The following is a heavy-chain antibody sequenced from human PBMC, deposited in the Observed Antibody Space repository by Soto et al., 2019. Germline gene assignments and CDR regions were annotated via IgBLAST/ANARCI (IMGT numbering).Heavy chain of an antibody. D-gene: IGHD2-8*01. CDR1: GFIFSNYA. CDR2: ISGSGDRT. J-gene: IGHJ4*02. CDR3: ANWVEGTMVYFDY. V-gene: IGHV3-23*01. Sequence: PGGSLRLSCAASGFIFSNYAMSWVRPAPGKGLEWVSAISGSGDRTYYADSVKGRFTISRDNSKSTLYLQMNSLRADDTAVYYCANWVEGTMVYFDYWGLGTLVTVSS.